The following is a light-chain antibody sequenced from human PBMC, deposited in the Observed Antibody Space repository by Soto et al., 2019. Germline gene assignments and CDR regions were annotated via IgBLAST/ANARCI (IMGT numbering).Light chain of an antibody. Sequence: QSALIQPASVSGSPGQSITISCTGTSSDVGGYNFVSWYQRHPGKAPKLMIYDVTNRPSGVSNRFSGSKSGNTASLTISGLQAEDEDDYYCCSYTTSNTRVFGGGTKLTVL. J-gene: IGLJ3*02. CDR2: DVT. V-gene: IGLV2-14*01. CDR3: CSYTTSNTRV. CDR1: SSDVGGYNF.